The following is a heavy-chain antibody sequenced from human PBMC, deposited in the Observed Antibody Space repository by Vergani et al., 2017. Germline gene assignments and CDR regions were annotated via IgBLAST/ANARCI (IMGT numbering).Heavy chain of an antibody. CDR1: GGSISSYYW. J-gene: IGHJ4*02. V-gene: IGHV2-26*01. D-gene: IGHD3-22*01. Sequence: QESGPGLVKPSETLSLTCTVSGGSISSYYWSWIRQPPGKGLEWLAHIFSNDEKSYSTSLKSRLTISKDTSKSQVVLTMTNMDPVDTATYYCARIPYYYDSSGYYITPYYFDYWGQGTLVTVSS. CDR3: ARIPYYYDSSGYYITPYYFDY. CDR2: IFSNDEK.